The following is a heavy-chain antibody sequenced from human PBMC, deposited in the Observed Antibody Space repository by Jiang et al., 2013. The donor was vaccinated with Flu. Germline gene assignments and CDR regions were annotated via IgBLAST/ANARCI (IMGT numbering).Heavy chain of an antibody. CDR1: GFTFSSYA. J-gene: IGHJ4*02. D-gene: IGHD6-19*01. CDR2: ISYDGSNK. V-gene: IGHV3-30-3*01. Sequence: PGRSLRLSCAASGFTFSSYAMHWVRQAPGKGLEWVAVISYDGSNKYYADSVKGRFTISRDNSKNTLYLQMNSLRAEDTAVYYCARELRSSGWYTLWGQGTLVTVSS. CDR3: ARELRSSGWYTL.